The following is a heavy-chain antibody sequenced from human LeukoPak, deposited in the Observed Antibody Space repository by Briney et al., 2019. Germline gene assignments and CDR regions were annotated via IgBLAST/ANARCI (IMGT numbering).Heavy chain of an antibody. CDR2: ISRSSSYI. CDR1: GFTFSSYS. V-gene: IGHV3-21*01. D-gene: IGHD2-15*01. J-gene: IGHJ4*02. CDR3: ARLYLPLVVVPDY. Sequence: GGSLRLSCAASGFTFSSYSMNWVRQAPGKGLEWVSSISRSSSYIYYADSVKGRFTISRDNAKNSLYLQMNSLGAEDKAVYYCARLYLPLVVVPDYWGQGTLVTVSS.